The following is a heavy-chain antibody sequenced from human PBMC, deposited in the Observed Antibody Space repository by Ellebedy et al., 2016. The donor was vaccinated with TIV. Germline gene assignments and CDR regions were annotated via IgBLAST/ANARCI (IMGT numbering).Heavy chain of an antibody. V-gene: IGHV3-23*01. CDR3: AKGLSSGWRLFDY. Sequence: GESLKISCAASGFTFSSYAMSWVRQAPGKGLEWVSAISGSGGSTYYADSVKGRFTISRDNSKNTLYLQMNSLRAEDTAVYYCAKGLSSGWRLFDYWGQGTLVTVSS. J-gene: IGHJ4*02. CDR2: ISGSGGST. CDR1: GFTFSSYA. D-gene: IGHD6-19*01.